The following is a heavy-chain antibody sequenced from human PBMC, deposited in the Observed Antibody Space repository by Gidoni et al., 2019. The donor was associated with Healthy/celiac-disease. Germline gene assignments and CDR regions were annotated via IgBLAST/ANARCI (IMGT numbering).Heavy chain of an antibody. CDR2: IYTSGST. D-gene: IGHD5-18*01. Sequence: QVQLQESGPGLVKPSQTLSLTCTFPGDSISLGSSYWSWIRQPAGKGMEWIGRIYTSGSTNYNPSLKSRVTISVDTSKNQFSLKLSSVTAADTAVYYCARLGSVDTAMVKSWYFDLWGRGTLVTVSS. J-gene: IGHJ2*01. CDR1: GDSISLGSSY. CDR3: ARLGSVDTAMVKSWYFDL. V-gene: IGHV4-61*02.